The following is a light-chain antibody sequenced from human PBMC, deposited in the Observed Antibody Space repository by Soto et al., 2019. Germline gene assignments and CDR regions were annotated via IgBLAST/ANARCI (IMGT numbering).Light chain of an antibody. V-gene: IGKV1-33*01. CDR1: QRINNY. CDR3: QQYENLPT. Sequence: DIQMTQSPSSLSASVVDRVPITFQASQRINNYLNWYQQKPGRAPKLLIYDASNLEAGVPSRFRGSGSGTDFTFTISRLQPEDIATYYCQQYENLPTFGQGTRLEIK. J-gene: IGKJ5*01. CDR2: DAS.